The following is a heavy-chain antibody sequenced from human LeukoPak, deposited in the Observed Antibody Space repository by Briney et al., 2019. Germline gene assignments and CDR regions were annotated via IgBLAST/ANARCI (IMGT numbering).Heavy chain of an antibody. CDR3: ARAPHIDCSSTSCYKGTFDY. CDR1: GYTFTSYY. V-gene: IGHV1-46*01. D-gene: IGHD2-2*02. J-gene: IGHJ4*02. CDR2: INPSGGST. Sequence: GASVKVSCKASGYTFTSYYMHWVRQAPGQGPEWMGIINPSGGSTSYAQKFQGRVTMTRDTSTSTVYMELSSLRSEDTAVYYCARAPHIDCSSTSCYKGTFDYWGQGTLVTVSS.